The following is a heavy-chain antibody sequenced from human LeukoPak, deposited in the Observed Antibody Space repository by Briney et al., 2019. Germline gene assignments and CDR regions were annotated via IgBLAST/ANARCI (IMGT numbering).Heavy chain of an antibody. D-gene: IGHD4/OR15-4a*01. Sequence: SETLSLTCGVYGDTFSGYHWTWIRQAPGKGLEWIGEINYSGNSNCIASLKSRVTVSVDTSKNQFSLQLRSVTAADTAVYYCARGRFVLVMNAQPLYNWFDPWGQGTLVTVSS. V-gene: IGHV4-34*01. CDR2: INYSGNS. CDR1: GDTFSGYH. J-gene: IGHJ5*02. CDR3: ARGRFVLVMNAQPLYNWFDP.